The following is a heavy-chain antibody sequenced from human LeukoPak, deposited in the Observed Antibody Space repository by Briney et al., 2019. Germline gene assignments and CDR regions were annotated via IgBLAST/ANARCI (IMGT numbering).Heavy chain of an antibody. D-gene: IGHD5-12*01. CDR3: ARSAEWLRNAFDI. J-gene: IGHJ3*02. CDR1: GASTSHFY. V-gene: IGHV4-59*01. Sequence: PSETLSLTCTVSGASTSHFYWNWIRQPPGKGLEWIGYMHNSGSSKHSPSLKSRVTISIDTSKNQISLQLTSVTAADTAIYYCARSAEWLRNAFDIWGQGTMVRVSS. CDR2: MHNSGSS.